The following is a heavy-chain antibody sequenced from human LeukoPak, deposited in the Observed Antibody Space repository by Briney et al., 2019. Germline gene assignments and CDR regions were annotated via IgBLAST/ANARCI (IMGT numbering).Heavy chain of an antibody. CDR3: ARSTTRYSGSYYVPQVLYFQH. J-gene: IGHJ1*01. D-gene: IGHD1-26*01. CDR2: ISSSGSTI. V-gene: IGHV3-48*03. Sequence: GGSLRLSCAASGFTFSSYEMNWVRQAPGKGLEWVSYISSSGSTIYYADSAKGRFTISRDNAKNSLYLQMNSLRAEDTAVYYCARSTTRYSGSYYVPQVLYFQHWGQGTLVTVSS. CDR1: GFTFSSYE.